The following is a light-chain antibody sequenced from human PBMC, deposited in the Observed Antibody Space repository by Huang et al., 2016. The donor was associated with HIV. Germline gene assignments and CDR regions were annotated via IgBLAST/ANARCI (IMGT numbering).Light chain of an antibody. CDR3: HQYGTAPRT. V-gene: IGKV3-20*01. CDR1: QSISSSF. Sequence: EIVLTQSPGTQSLSPGERATLSCRASQSISSSFLAWYQQKPGQAPRLRIYGASNRATGIPDRFSGSGSGTDFTLTISRLEAEDFAVYYCHQYGTAPRTFGQGDQAGDQT. CDR2: GAS. J-gene: IGKJ2*01.